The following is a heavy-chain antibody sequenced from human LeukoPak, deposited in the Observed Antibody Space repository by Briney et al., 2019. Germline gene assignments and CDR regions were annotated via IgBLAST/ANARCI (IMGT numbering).Heavy chain of an antibody. CDR1: GGSISSGDYY. J-gene: IGHJ4*02. V-gene: IGHV4-30-4*01. D-gene: IGHD3-22*01. CDR3: ARTYYYESSGYLVPEYFGY. Sequence: SETLSLTCTVSGGSISSGDYYWSWIRQPPGQGLEWIGYIYYSGSTYYNPSLKSRVTISVDTSKNQFSLKLSSVTAADAAVYYCARTYYYESSGYLVPEYFGYWGQGTLVTVSS. CDR2: IYYSGST.